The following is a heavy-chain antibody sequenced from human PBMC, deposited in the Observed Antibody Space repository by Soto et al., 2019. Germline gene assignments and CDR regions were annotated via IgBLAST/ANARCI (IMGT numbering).Heavy chain of an antibody. J-gene: IGHJ6*02. Sequence: ASVKVSCKASGYTFTSYGISWARQAPGQGLEWMGWISAYNGNTNYAQKLQGRVTMTTDTSTSTAYMELRSLRSDDTAVYYCASLRYSSGWYQGSYYYYGMDVWGQGTTVTVSS. CDR1: GYTFTSYG. D-gene: IGHD6-19*01. V-gene: IGHV1-18*01. CDR3: ASLRYSSGWYQGSYYYYGMDV. CDR2: ISAYNGNT.